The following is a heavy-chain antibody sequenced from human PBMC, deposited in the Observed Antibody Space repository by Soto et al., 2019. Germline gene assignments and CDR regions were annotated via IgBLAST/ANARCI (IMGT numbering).Heavy chain of an antibody. J-gene: IGHJ3*01. CDR2: VSSTGTSP. CDR1: GFTFSNYA. CDR3: AKARPSGGYYYVEAFDV. D-gene: IGHD3-22*01. Sequence: GGSLRLSCSASGFTFSNYAMSLVRQSPGKGLEWVSAVSSTGTSPYYAGSVQGRFTISRDNSKNMFYLQMKSLRAEDTAIYYCAKARPSGGYYYVEAFDVWGQGTMVTVSS. V-gene: IGHV3-23*01.